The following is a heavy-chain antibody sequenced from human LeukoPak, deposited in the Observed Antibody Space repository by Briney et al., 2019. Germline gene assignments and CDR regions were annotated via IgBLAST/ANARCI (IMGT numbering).Heavy chain of an antibody. CDR1: GGSFSGYY. J-gene: IGHJ4*02. CDR3: ARGGLYSNYFDS. CDR2: INHSGST. Sequence: PSETLSLTCAVYGGSFSGYYWSWIRQPPGKGLEWIGEINHSGSTNYNPSLKSRATISVDTSKNQFSLKLSSVTAADTAVYYCARGGLYSNYFDSWGQGTLLTVSS. D-gene: IGHD4-11*01. V-gene: IGHV4-34*01.